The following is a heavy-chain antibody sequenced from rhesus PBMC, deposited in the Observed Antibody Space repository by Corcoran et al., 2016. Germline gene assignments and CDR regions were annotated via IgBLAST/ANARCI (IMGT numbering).Heavy chain of an antibody. V-gene: IGHV4-173*01. D-gene: IGHD6-43*01. J-gene: IGHJ4*01. Sequence: QLQLQESGPGLVKPSETLSLTCAVSGGSITSNYWNWIRQPPGKALEWIGRISGSGGNTDYNPSLKSRVTISKDTSKNQFSLKLSSVTAADTAVYYCARRMAAATYFDYWGQGVLVTVSS. CDR3: ARRMAAATYFDY. CDR2: ISGSGGNT. CDR1: GGSITSNY.